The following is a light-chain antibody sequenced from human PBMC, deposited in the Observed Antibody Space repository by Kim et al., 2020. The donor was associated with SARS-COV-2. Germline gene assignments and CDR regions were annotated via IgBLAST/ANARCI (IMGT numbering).Light chain of an antibody. Sequence: VPPGQTASITCSGDKLGEKYASWYQQKPGQSPVVVIYQAKNRPSGIPERFSGSSSGNTATLTISETQAMDEADYYCQAWDGTNVVFGGGDPADRP. CDR3: QAWDGTNVV. CDR2: QAK. V-gene: IGLV3-1*01. J-gene: IGLJ2*01. CDR1: KLGEKY.